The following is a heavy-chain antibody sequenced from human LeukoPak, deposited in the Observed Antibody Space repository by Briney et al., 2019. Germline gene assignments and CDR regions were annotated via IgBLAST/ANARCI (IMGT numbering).Heavy chain of an antibody. CDR3: ARSILTGYIGEGFDK. J-gene: IGHJ4*02. V-gene: IGHV3-21*01. CDR1: GFTFNAFT. CDR2: FTTTSIYM. D-gene: IGHD3-9*01. Sequence: GGSLRLSCAASGFTFNAFTMHWVRQAPGKGLEWISSFTTTSIYMYYADSVKGRFTISRDNAKNSLCLQMNSLRAEDTAVYYCARSILTGYIGEGFDKWGQGTLVTVSS.